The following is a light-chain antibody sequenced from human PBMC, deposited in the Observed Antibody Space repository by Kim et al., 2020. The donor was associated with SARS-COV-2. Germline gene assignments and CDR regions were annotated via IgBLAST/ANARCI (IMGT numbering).Light chain of an antibody. CDR2: QDN. V-gene: IGLV3-1*01. Sequence: SYELTQPPSVSVSPGQTASITCSGDKLGDKYACWYQQKPGRTPVLVIYQDNKRPSGIPERFSGSNSETTATLTISGTQAMDEADYYCQAWDSSSVVFGGGTQLTVL. CDR1: KLGDKY. J-gene: IGLJ2*01. CDR3: QAWDSSSVV.